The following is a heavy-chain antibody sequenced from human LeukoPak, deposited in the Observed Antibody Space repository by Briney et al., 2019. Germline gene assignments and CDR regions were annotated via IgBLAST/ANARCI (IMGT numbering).Heavy chain of an antibody. CDR3: ARGHLGLSP. J-gene: IGHJ5*02. D-gene: IGHD3-10*01. CDR2: FHNSRTT. CDR1: GRSISRYS. Sequence: SETLSLPCTVSGRSISRYSWTWIRQPPGQGLEWIGYFHNSRTTSYNPSLTGRVIISVDTAMDQISLKLNSVTAADTAVYYCARGHLGLSPWGQGTLVTVSS. V-gene: IGHV4-59*01.